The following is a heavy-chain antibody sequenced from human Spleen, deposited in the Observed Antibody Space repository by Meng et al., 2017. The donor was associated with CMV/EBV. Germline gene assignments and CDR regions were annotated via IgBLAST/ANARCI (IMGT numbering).Heavy chain of an antibody. J-gene: IGHJ6*02. CDR2: IWYDGRNQ. V-gene: IGHV3-30*04. CDR3: ATTGIRMGMDV. D-gene: IGHD1-1*01. Sequence: GESLKISCAASGFSFGSYAMHWVRQAPGKGLEWVAVIWYDGRNQYYAESVKGRFTISRDNAKNSLYLQMNSLRAEDTAVYYCATTGIRMGMDVWGQGTTVTVSS. CDR1: GFSFGSYA.